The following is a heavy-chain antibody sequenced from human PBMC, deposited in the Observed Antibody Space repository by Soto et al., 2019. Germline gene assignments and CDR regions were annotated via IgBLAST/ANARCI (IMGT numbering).Heavy chain of an antibody. CDR2: IYPGDSDT. J-gene: IGHJ6*02. CDR3: AASIFYYGMDV. Sequence: GESLKISCKGAGYTFTNYWIGWVRQMPGKGLEWMGIIYPGDSDTKYNPSFQGQVTISADKSITTTYLRWTSLKASDTAIYYCAASIFYYGMDVWGQGTTVTVSS. V-gene: IGHV5-51*01. CDR1: GYTFTNYW.